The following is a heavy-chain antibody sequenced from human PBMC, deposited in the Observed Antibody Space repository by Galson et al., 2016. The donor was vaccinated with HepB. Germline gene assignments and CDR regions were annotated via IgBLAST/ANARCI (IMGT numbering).Heavy chain of an antibody. J-gene: IGHJ5*02. Sequence: SLRLSCAASGFTFSDSWMSWVRQAPGKGLEWVANINQDGSAIFYVDSVKGRFIISRDKDKSSLSLQMHSLRAEDTAVYYCSRSGDAPANAWGQGTLVTVSS. CDR1: GFTFSDSW. CDR3: SRSGDAPANA. V-gene: IGHV3-7*04. CDR2: INQDGSAI. D-gene: IGHD2-21*01.